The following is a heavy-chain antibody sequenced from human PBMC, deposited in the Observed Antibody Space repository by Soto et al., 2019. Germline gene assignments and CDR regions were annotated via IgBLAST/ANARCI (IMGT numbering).Heavy chain of an antibody. D-gene: IGHD4-17*01. V-gene: IGHV1-46*02. J-gene: IGHJ6*02. Sequence: GASVKVSCKAFGYTFNAFYMHWVRQAPGQGLEWMGVINPSGDGTSYAQKFQGRVTMTRDTSTSTVYMELSSLRSDDTAVYYCARVACGYDYADVWGQGTPVTVSS. CDR3: ARVACGYDYADV. CDR1: GYTFNAFY. CDR2: INPSGDGT.